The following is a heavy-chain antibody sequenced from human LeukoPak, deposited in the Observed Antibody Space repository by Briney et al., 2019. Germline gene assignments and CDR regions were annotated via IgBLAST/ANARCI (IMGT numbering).Heavy chain of an antibody. CDR1: GYTFTNYW. CDR3: ARQSPVTGTTVY. D-gene: IGHD1-7*01. V-gene: IGHV5-51*01. Sequence: GESLKISCKGSGYTFTNYWIGWVRQMPGRDLEWMGIIATSDSDTRYSPSFQGQVTISADKSISTAYLQWSSLKASDTAMYYCARQSPVTGTTVYWGQGTLVTVSS. CDR2: IATSDSDT. J-gene: IGHJ4*02.